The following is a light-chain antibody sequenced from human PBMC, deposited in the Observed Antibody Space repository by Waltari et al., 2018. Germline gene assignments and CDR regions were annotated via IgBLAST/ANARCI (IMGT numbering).Light chain of an antibody. Sequence: SYVVTQSPSVSVAPGETARITCGGDNIGSKRVHWYQQRPGQAPVLVISYESDRPSGIPGRVSGSNAGNTATLTISWVEAEDEADYYCLVWHSTIDHQGVFGGGTKLTVL. V-gene: IGLV3-21*04. CDR1: NIGSKR. CDR2: YES. J-gene: IGLJ2*01. CDR3: LVWHSTIDHQGV.